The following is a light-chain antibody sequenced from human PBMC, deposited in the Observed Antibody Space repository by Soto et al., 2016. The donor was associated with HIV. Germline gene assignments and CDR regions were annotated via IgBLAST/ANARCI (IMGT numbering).Light chain of an antibody. Sequence: IQMTQSPSSLSASVGDRVTITCQANLDITNRVNWYQQKPGKPPKLLIHDASNLEAGIPSGFSGGGSGTHFTFTISSLQPEDIGTYYCQHFDNLPLAFGGGPRWR. CDR1: LDITNR. J-gene: IGKJ4*01. V-gene: IGKV1-33*01. CDR3: QHFDNLPLA. CDR2: DAS.